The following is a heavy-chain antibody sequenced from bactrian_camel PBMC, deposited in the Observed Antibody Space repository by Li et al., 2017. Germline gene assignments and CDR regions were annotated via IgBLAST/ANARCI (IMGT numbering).Heavy chain of an antibody. CDR3: KADAMRAGASQIIRQICGLSF. V-gene: IGHV3S53*01. CDR2: ITDAGGRS. Sequence: HVQLVESGGGSVQAGGSLRISCGVSGYSYGSVCMGWYRQAPGKAREGVALITDAGGRSVYADSVKGRFTISQDNAENTLHLQMNSLKPEDTAMYYCKADAMRAGASQIIRQICGLSFWGQGTQVTVS. CDR1: GYSYGSVC. D-gene: IGHD1*01. J-gene: IGHJ4*01.